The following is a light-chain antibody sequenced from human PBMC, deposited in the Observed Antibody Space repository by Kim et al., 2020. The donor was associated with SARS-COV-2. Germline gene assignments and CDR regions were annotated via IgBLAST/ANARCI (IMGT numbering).Light chain of an antibody. CDR1: QIVSSY. CDR3: QQSSNWPLT. Sequence: LSQGERAPLSCRASQIVSSYLAWYQQKPGQAPRLLIYDAPHRATGIPARFSGSGSGQDFPLTISSLEPENFAVYYCQQSSNWPLTFVGGTTVDIK. CDR2: DAP. V-gene: IGKV3-11*01. J-gene: IGKJ4*01.